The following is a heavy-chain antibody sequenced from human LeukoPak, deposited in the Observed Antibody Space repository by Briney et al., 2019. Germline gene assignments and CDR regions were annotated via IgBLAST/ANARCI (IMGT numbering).Heavy chain of an antibody. CDR3: ARWKMELQRNAFDF. V-gene: IGHV3-7*01. D-gene: IGHD1-26*01. CDR2: INQDGSEE. J-gene: IGHJ3*01. CDR1: GFTFRTYW. Sequence: GGSLRLACAASGFTFRTYWMSWIRQAPGKEPEWVADINQDGSEEYYLQSVRGRFTVSRDNAQNAVFLQMTNLRADDTAVYYCARWKMELQRNAFDFWGQGTVVTVSS.